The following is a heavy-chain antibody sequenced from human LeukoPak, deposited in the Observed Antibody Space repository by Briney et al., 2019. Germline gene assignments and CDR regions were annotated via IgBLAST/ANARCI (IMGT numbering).Heavy chain of an antibody. CDR1: GLTFSAYY. J-gene: IGHJ4*02. CDR3: ARAYVSNGFTFDY. CDR2: ITSSGSAI. V-gene: IGHV3-11*01. D-gene: IGHD3-22*01. Sequence: GGSLRLSCAASGLTFSAYYMSSVRQAPGKGLEWISYITSSGSAIYYADSVKGRFTISRDNARNSLYLQMNNLRAEDTAVYYCARAYVSNGFTFDYCGQGTLVTVSS.